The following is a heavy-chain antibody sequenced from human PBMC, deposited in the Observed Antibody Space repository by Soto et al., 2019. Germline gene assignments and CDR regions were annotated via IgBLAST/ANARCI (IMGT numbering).Heavy chain of an antibody. CDR1: GYTFTSYA. Sequence: ASVKVSCKASGYTFTSYAMHWVRQAPGQRLEWMGWINAGNGNTKYSQKFQGRVTITRDTSASTAYMELRSLRSDDTAVYYCARAYDSSGYYEYYFDYWGQGTLVTVSS. CDR2: INAGNGNT. V-gene: IGHV1-3*01. CDR3: ARAYDSSGYYEYYFDY. J-gene: IGHJ4*02. D-gene: IGHD3-22*01.